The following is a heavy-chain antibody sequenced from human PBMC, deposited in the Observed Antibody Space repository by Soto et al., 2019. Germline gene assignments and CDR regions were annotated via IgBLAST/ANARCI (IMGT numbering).Heavy chain of an antibody. CDR3: AREGWLQYFEF. CDR1: GGTFSSYA. D-gene: IGHD5-18*01. CDR2: IIPIFGTT. J-gene: IGHJ4*02. Sequence: SVKVSCKASGGTFSSYAISWVRQAPGQGLEWMGGIIPIFGTTNYAQKFQGRVTITADKSTSTAYMELSSLRSEATAVYYCAREGWLQYFEFWGQGTLVTVTS. V-gene: IGHV1-69*06.